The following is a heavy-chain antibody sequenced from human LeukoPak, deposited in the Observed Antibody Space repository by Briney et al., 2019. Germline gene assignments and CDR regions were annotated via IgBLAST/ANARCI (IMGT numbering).Heavy chain of an antibody. Sequence: QPGGSLRLSCAASGFAFSSNAMSWVRQAPGKGLEWVSVISSGISTYYADSVKGRFTISRDNSKNTLYLQMNSLRAEDTAVYFCAKDRNAIQAIWGSKTFAKCGQGTLVTVSS. J-gene: IGHJ4*02. D-gene: IGHD3-16*01. CDR3: AKDRNAIQAIWGSKTFAK. CDR1: GFAFSSNA. V-gene: IGHV3-23*01. CDR2: ISSGIST.